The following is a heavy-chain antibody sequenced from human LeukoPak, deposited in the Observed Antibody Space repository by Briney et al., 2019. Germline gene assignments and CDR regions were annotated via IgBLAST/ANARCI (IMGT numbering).Heavy chain of an antibody. CDR1: GYTFTGFF. Sequence: GASVKVSCKASGYTFTGFFMHWVRQAPGQGLEWMGWINPNIGDAYYAQKFQGRVTMTRDRSINTAYMELSRLTSDDTAVYYCARIDLDCGGSIGFDSWGQGTLVTVSS. V-gene: IGHV1-2*02. J-gene: IGHJ5*01. CDR3: ARIDLDCGGSIGFDS. CDR2: INPNIGDA. D-gene: IGHD2-21*01.